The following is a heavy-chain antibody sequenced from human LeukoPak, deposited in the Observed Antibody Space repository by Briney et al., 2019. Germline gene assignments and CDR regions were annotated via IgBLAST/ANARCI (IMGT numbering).Heavy chain of an antibody. Sequence: PGRSLRLSCAASGFTFSSYAMHWVRQAPGKGLEWVAVISYDGSNKYYADSVKGRFTISRDNSKNTLYLQMNSLRAEDTAVYYCANGITAMVGYWGQGTLVTVSS. D-gene: IGHD5-18*01. J-gene: IGHJ4*02. CDR3: ANGITAMVGY. CDR1: GFTFSSYA. V-gene: IGHV3-30-3*01. CDR2: ISYDGSNK.